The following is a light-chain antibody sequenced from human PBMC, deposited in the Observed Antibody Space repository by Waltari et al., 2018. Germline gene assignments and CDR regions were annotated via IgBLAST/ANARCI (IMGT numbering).Light chain of an antibody. CDR2: RVS. Sequence: WVRQRLGQSQRRLIYRVSSRDSGVPDRFSGSGSGSEVTLNISRVEAGDVGIYYCMQRTHCAYTFGQGTNRDIK. V-gene: IGKV2-30*01. CDR3: MQRTHCAYT. J-gene: IGKJ2*01.